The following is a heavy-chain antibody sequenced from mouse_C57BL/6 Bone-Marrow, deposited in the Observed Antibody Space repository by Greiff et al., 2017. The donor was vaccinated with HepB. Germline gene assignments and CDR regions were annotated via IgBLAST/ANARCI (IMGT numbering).Heavy chain of an antibody. CDR2: ISSGGDYI. J-gene: IGHJ4*01. CDR3: TREPYYYGSSPYAMDY. Sequence: EVMLVESGEGLVKPGGSLKLSCAASGFTFSSYAMSWVRQTPEKRLEWVAYISSGGDYIYYADTVKGRFTISRDNARNTLYLQMSSLKSEDTAMYYCTREPYYYGSSPYAMDYWGQGTSVTVSS. V-gene: IGHV5-9-1*02. CDR1: GFTFSSYA. D-gene: IGHD1-1*01.